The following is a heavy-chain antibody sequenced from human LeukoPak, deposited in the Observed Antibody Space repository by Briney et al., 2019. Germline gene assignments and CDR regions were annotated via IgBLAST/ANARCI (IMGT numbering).Heavy chain of an antibody. V-gene: IGHV3-33*01. Sequence: GGSLCLSCAASGFISSSYVMHWVRQAPGKGLEWVACIWYDGSSKYYADSVKGRFTNSRDNSKNTLYLEMNSLRAEDSGVYYCARDRSHHYYLDCLGQGTMVSVSS. CDR3: ARDRSHHYYLDC. CDR1: GFISSSYV. CDR2: IWYDGSSK. D-gene: IGHD6-19*01. J-gene: IGHJ4*02.